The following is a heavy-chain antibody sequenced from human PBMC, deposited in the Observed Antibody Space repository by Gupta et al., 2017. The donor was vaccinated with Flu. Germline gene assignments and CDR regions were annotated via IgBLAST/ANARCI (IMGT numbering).Heavy chain of an antibody. CDR2: ISSGGSTI. Sequence: PLEESGGRPVRPGDSLRLTCDVYGFTMATYDMSWVRQAPGKGLEWVSFISSGGSTIFYANSVKGRFTISRDNARSSLYLQLDSLRVDDTAVYFCARDRGSGQKYGHLDYWGQGTPVTVSP. D-gene: IGHD6-19*01. J-gene: IGHJ4*02. CDR3: ARDRGSGQKYGHLDY. CDR1: GFTMATYD. V-gene: IGHV3-48*03.